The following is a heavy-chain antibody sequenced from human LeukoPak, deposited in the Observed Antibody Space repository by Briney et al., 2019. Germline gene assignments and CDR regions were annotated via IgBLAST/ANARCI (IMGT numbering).Heavy chain of an antibody. V-gene: IGHV4-34*01. CDR3: ASAGFVVVPAAHGFLDY. D-gene: IGHD2-2*01. J-gene: IGHJ4*02. Sequence: SETLSLTSAVYVGSFSVYYSGGIRHPPREGLEWSWEINHIGSANHNPSLKSRVTISVDTSKNQFSPKLSSVTAAHTAVYYCASAGFVVVPAAHGFLDYWGQGTLVTVSS. CDR2: INHIGSA. CDR1: VGSFSVYY.